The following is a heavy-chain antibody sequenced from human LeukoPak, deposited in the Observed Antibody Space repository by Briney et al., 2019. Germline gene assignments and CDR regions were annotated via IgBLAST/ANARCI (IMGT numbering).Heavy chain of an antibody. Sequence: SETLSLTCTVSGGSISSGDYYWSWIRQPPGKGLEWIGYIYYSGSTYYNPSLKSRVTISVDTSKNQFSLKLSSVTAADTAVYYCARDNCSGGSCYLDYWGQGTLVTVSS. J-gene: IGHJ4*02. D-gene: IGHD2-15*01. CDR3: ARDNCSGGSCYLDY. CDR2: IYYSGST. V-gene: IGHV4-30-4*01. CDR1: GGSISSGDYY.